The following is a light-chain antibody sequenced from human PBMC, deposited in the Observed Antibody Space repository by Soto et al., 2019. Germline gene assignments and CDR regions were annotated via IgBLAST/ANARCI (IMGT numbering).Light chain of an antibody. J-gene: IGKJ4*01. Sequence: EIVLTQSPGTLSLSPGETAALSCRASQSVSSRYLAWYQQKSGQAPRLLIYDASNRATGIPARFSGSGSGTDFTLTISSLEPEDFAVYYCQQRSNWLTFGGGTKV. CDR1: QSVSSRY. CDR3: QQRSNWLT. V-gene: IGKV3D-20*02. CDR2: DAS.